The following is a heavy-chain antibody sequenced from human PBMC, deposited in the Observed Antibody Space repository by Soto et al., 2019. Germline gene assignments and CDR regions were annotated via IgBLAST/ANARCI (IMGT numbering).Heavy chain of an antibody. D-gene: IGHD3-22*01. CDR2: ISWDGGST. Sequence: PXGSLKLYCAASGFTFDNYNMHWVRQAPGKGLEWVSLISWDGGSTYYADSVRGRFTISRDNSKNSLYLQMNSLRTEDTALYYCAKAQGPYYYDSSGYLAGGHYGMDVWGQGTTVTVSS. CDR3: AKAQGPYYYDSSGYLAGGHYGMDV. V-gene: IGHV3-43*01. J-gene: IGHJ6*02. CDR1: GFTFDNYN.